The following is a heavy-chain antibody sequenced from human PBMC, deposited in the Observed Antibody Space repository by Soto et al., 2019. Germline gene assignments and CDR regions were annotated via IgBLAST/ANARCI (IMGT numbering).Heavy chain of an antibody. CDR1: GGSFSGYY. J-gene: IGHJ5*02. Sequence: KTSETLSLTCAVYGGSFSGYYWSWIRQPPGKGLEWIGEINHSGSTNYNPSLKSRVTISVDTSKNQFSLKLSSVTAADTAVYYCARGGPYYYGSGSLKYNWFDPWGQGTLVTVSS. D-gene: IGHD3-10*01. CDR3: ARGGPYYYGSGSLKYNWFDP. CDR2: INHSGST. V-gene: IGHV4-34*01.